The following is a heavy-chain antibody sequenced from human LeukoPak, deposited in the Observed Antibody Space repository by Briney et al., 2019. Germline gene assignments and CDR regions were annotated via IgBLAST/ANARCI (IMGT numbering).Heavy chain of an antibody. CDR2: IYHSGST. D-gene: IGHD6-13*01. CDR3: ARHVSTVAPAAAGGFDF. CDR1: GDYITNRISY. V-gene: IGHV4-39*01. Sequence: SETLSLTCTVSGDYITNRISYWGWIRQPPGKGLESIGSIYHSGSTYYNPPLMGRVTMSVDTSKNQFSLRLTSVTAADTAVYYCARHVSTVAPAAAGGFDFWGQGTLVTVSS. J-gene: IGHJ4*02.